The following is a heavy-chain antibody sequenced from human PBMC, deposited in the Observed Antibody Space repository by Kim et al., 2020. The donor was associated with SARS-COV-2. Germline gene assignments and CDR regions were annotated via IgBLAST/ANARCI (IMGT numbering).Heavy chain of an antibody. D-gene: IGHD2-2*01. V-gene: IGHV4-59*01. CDR3: ARGVVATAALFWFDP. J-gene: IGHJ5*02. CDR2: IYYSGST. CDR1: GGSISSYY. Sequence: SETLSLTCTVSGGSISSYYWSWIRQPPGKGLEWIGYIYYSGSTNYNPSLKSRVTISVDTSKNHFSLKLSSVTAADTAVYYCARGVVATAALFWFDPWGQGTLVTVSS.